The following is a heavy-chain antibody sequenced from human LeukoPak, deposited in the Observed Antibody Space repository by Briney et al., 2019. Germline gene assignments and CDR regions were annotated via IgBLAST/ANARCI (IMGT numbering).Heavy chain of an antibody. CDR2: IYYSGST. CDR1: GGSISSSSYY. Sequence: PSENLSLTCTVSGGSISSSSYYWGWIRQPPGKGLEWIGSIYYSGSTYYNPSLKSRVTISVDTSKNQFSLKLSSVTAADTAVYYCARLSDYYDSSGYRHYYYMDVWGKGTTVTVSS. V-gene: IGHV4-39*01. CDR3: ARLSDYYDSSGYRHYYYMDV. D-gene: IGHD3-22*01. J-gene: IGHJ6*03.